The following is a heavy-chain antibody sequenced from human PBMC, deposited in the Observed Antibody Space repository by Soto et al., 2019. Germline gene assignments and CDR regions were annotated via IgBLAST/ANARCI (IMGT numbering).Heavy chain of an antibody. Sequence: SETLSLTCAVSGGSISSGGYSWSWIRQPPGKGLEWIGYIYHSGSTYYNPSLKSRVTISVDTSKNQFSLSLSSVTAADTAVYYCARGGPYFLVGNQNDAFDIWGHGKMVTVS. J-gene: IGHJ3*02. V-gene: IGHV4-30-2*05. CDR1: GGSISSGGYS. CDR2: IYHSGST. CDR3: ARGGPYFLVGNQNDAFDI. D-gene: IGHD2-8*02.